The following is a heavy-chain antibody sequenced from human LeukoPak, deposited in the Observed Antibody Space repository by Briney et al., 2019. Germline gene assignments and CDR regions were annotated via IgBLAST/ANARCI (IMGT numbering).Heavy chain of an antibody. J-gene: IGHJ5*02. CDR1: GFTFSSYS. D-gene: IGHD3-10*01. CDR3: ATDRVLWFGESHHWFDP. Sequence: GGSLRLSCAASGFTFSSYSMNWVRQAPGKGLEWVSSISSSSSYIYYADSVKGRFTISRDNAKNSLYLQMNSLRAEDTAVYYCATDRVLWFGESHHWFDPWGQGTLVTVSS. CDR2: ISSSSSYI. V-gene: IGHV3-21*01.